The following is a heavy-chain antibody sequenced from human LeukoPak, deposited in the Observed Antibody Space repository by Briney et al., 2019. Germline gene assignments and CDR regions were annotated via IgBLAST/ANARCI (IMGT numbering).Heavy chain of an antibody. CDR2: ISPSGGST. J-gene: IGHJ4*02. V-gene: IGHV1-46*03. CDR3: ARGVGTYYFDY. CDR1: GYTFTGYW. Sequence: ASVKVSCKAFGYTFTGYWMHWVRQAPGQGPEWMGVISPSGGSTIYAQKFKGRVTMTRDMSTSTAYMELSRLRSDDTAVYYCARGVGTYYFDYWGQGTLVTVSS. D-gene: IGHD1-1*01.